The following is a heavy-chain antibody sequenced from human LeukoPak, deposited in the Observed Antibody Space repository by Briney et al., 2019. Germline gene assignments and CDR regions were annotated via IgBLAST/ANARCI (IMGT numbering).Heavy chain of an antibody. Sequence: PGVSLRLSCAASGFTFNNYAMSWVRQAPGKGLEWVSAISGSGGRTSYTDSVTGRFTISRDNSKNTLYLQMNSLRAEDTALYYCASLDYFDSSDYGDYWGQGTLVTVSS. V-gene: IGHV3-23*01. CDR1: GFTFNNYA. J-gene: IGHJ4*02. CDR3: ASLDYFDSSDYGDY. D-gene: IGHD3-22*01. CDR2: ISGSGGRT.